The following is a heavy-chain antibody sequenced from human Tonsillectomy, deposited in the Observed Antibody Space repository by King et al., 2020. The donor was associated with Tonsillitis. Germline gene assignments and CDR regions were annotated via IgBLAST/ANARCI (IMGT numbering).Heavy chain of an antibody. V-gene: IGHV3-30*02. J-gene: IGHJ4*02. Sequence: VQLVESGGGVVQPGGSLRLSCAASGFTFSSYGMHWVRQAPGKGLEWVAFIRYDGSNKYYADSVKGRFTISRDNSQNTLYLQMNSLRAEDTAVYYCAKDRSYYYDRSGYGDSWGQGTLVTVSS. CDR1: GFTFSSYG. D-gene: IGHD3-22*01. CDR3: AKDRSYYYDRSGYGDS. CDR2: IRYDGSNK.